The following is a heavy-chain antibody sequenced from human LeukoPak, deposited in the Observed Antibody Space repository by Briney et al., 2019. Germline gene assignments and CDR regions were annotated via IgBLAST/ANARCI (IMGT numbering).Heavy chain of an antibody. V-gene: IGHV4-59*01. Sequence: SETLSLTCIVSGGSMNNYYWSWIRQPPGKGLEWIGYIYSSGSTNYNPSLKGRVTISVDTSKNQFSLRLSSVTAADTAVYYCARDHADGYNYLGYWGQGTLVTVSS. D-gene: IGHD5-24*01. CDR2: IYSSGST. CDR1: GGSMNNYY. CDR3: ARDHADGYNYLGY. J-gene: IGHJ4*02.